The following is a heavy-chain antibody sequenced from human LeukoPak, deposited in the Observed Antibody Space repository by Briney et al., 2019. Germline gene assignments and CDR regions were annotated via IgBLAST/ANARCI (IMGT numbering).Heavy chain of an antibody. D-gene: IGHD2/OR15-2a*01. CDR3: AKSHSLEYRGYFDC. CDR2: ISDTGGST. Sequence: GGSLRLSCATSGFTFSVYAMRWVRQAPGKGLEWVSTISDTGGSTYYADSVKGRVTISRGNSKTTLYLLMNELRAEDTAVYYCAKSHSLEYRGYFDCWGQGTLVTVSS. V-gene: IGHV3-23*01. CDR1: GFTFSVYA. J-gene: IGHJ4*02.